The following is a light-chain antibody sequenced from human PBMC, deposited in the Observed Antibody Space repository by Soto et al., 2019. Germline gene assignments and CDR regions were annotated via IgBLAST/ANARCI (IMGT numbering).Light chain of an antibody. J-gene: IGKJ4*01. CDR1: QGISSY. V-gene: IGKV1-9*01. CDR3: QQLNAYPLP. CDR2: AAS. Sequence: QLTQSPSSLSASVGDRVTITCRASQGISSYLAWYQQKPGKAPKLLIYAASTLQSGVPSRFSGSGSGTDFTLTISSLQPEDFATYYCQQLNAYPLPFGGGTKVEI.